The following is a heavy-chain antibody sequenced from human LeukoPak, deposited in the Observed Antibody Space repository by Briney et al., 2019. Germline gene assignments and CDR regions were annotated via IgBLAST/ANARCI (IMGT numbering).Heavy chain of an antibody. D-gene: IGHD3-10*01. CDR1: GGSISSYY. J-gene: IGHJ3*02. Sequence: SETLSLTCTVSGGSISSYYWSWIRQPPGKGLEWIAYIHYSGTTKYNASPKSRVTMSVDTSKNQFSLKLSSVTAADTAVYYCARMVRGVIDAFEIWGQGTMVTVSS. V-gene: IGHV4-59*01. CDR2: IHYSGTT. CDR3: ARMVRGVIDAFEI.